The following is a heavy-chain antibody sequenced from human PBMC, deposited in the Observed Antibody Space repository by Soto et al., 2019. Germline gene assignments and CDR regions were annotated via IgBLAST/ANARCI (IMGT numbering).Heavy chain of an antibody. CDR3: AQKGGGDYLLGY. CDR1: GFSLSTNGVG. V-gene: IGHV2-5*02. CDR2: IYWDDSK. J-gene: IGHJ4*02. D-gene: IGHD4-17*01. Sequence: QITLKESGPTLVKPTQTLTLTCSFSGFSLSTNGVGVGWIRQPPGKALEWLALIYWDDSKHYSPSLNSRLTITKDTSRNLVVLTMTNMDPVDTATYSCAQKGGGDYLLGYWGQGTLVTVSS.